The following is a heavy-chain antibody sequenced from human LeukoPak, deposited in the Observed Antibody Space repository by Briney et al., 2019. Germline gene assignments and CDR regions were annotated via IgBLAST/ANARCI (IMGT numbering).Heavy chain of an antibody. Sequence: GGPLRLSCAASGFPFDDYAMHWVRQAPGKGLEWVSLISGDGGSTYYADSVKGRFTISRDNSKNSLYLQMNSLRTEDTALYYCAKDKDYDSSGSFDYWGQGTLVTVSS. V-gene: IGHV3-43*02. CDR1: GFPFDDYA. J-gene: IGHJ4*02. D-gene: IGHD3-22*01. CDR3: AKDKDYDSSGSFDY. CDR2: ISGDGGST.